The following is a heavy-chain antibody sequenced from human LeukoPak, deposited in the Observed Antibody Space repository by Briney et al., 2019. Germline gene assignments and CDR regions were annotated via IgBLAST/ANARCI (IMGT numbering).Heavy chain of an antibody. CDR2: IYYSGST. J-gene: IGHJ3*02. D-gene: IGHD2-15*01. CDR3: ARETGNVVVVDDAFDI. Sequence: SETLSLTCTVSGGSISSYYWSWLRQPPGKGLEWIGYIYYSGSTNYNPSLKSRVTISVDTSKNQFSLKLSSVTAADTAVYYCARETGNVVVVDDAFDIWGQGTMVTVSS. V-gene: IGHV4-59*01. CDR1: GGSISSYY.